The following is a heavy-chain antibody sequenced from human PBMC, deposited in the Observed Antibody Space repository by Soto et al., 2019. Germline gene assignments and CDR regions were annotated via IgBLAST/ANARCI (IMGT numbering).Heavy chain of an antibody. J-gene: IGHJ4*02. CDR1: GGSISSYY. V-gene: IGHV4-59*08. D-gene: IGHD3-22*01. Sequence: ASETLSLTCTVSGGSISSYYWSWIRQPPGKGLEWIGYIYYSGSTNYNPSLKSRVTISVDTSKNQFSLKLSSVTAADTAVYYCARQRDYYDTSGDSYFDYWGQGTLVTVSS. CDR2: IYYSGST. CDR3: ARQRDYYDTSGDSYFDY.